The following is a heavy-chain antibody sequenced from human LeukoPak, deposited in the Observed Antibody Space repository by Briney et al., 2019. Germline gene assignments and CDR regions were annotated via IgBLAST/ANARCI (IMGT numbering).Heavy chain of an antibody. CDR2: INPNSGGT. CDR1: GYTFTDYY. CDR3: ARGYLYYYDVSGYPFDY. Sequence: ASVKVSCKASGYTFTDYYMHWVRQAPGQGLEWMGWINPNSGGTNYAQKFQGRVTMTRDTSISTAYMELRRLRTDDTAVYYCARGYLYYYDVSGYPFDYWGQGTLVTVSS. V-gene: IGHV1-2*02. D-gene: IGHD3-22*01. J-gene: IGHJ4*02.